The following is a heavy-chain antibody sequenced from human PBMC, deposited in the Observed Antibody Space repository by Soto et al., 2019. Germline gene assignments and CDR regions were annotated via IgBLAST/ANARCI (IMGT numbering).Heavy chain of an antibody. D-gene: IGHD6-19*01. J-gene: IGHJ4*02. V-gene: IGHV1-69*01. CDR3: ARPKGTYSSGYYYFDF. Sequence: QVQLEQSGGEVKQPGSSVRVSCKTSGGTFSTYAINWVRQAPGQGLEWMGAIIPLLGTADYSQKFQGRDTITADESTSTAYMELSSLRFDDTAVYFCARPKGTYSSGYYYFDFWGQGTLVTVSS. CDR1: GGTFSTYA. CDR2: IIPLLGTA.